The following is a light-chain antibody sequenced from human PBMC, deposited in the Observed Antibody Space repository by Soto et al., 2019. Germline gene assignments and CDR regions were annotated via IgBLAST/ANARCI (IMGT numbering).Light chain of an antibody. CDR2: GDN. Sequence: QSVLTQPPSASGTPGQRVSISCSGSSSNIGSHPVNWYQQLPGTAPKLLLYGDNQRPSGVPDRFSGSKSGTSASLATSGLQSEDEAHYYCASWDNSLNGLYVFGTGTKVTVL. V-gene: IGLV1-44*01. J-gene: IGLJ1*01. CDR1: SSNIGSHP. CDR3: ASWDNSLNGLYV.